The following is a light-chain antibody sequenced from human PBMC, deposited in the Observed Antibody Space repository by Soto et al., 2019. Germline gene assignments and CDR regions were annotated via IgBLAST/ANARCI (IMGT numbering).Light chain of an antibody. CDR1: SSNIGAGYD. CDR2: GNS. J-gene: IGLJ2*01. CDR3: QSYDSSLSVV. Sequence: QSVLTQPPSVSGAPGQRVTISRTGSSSNIGAGYDVHWYQQLPGTAPKLLIYGNSNRPSGVPDRFSGSKSGTSASLANTGLQAEDEADYYCQSYDSSLSVVFGGGTQLTVL. V-gene: IGLV1-40*01.